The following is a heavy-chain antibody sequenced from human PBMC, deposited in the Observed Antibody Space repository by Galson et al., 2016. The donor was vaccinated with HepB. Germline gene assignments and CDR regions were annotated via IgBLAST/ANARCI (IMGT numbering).Heavy chain of an antibody. V-gene: IGHV3-23*01. CDR3: TKDRLPWTYYGASFDV. Sequence: SLRLSCAASGFNFANHGMNWVRQAPGKGLEWASSLRGDGTHPEYADSVKGRFTISRDNSKRTVFLQMNTLRVDDTGVYYCTKDRLPWTYYGASFDVWGPGTPVSVSS. CDR1: GFNFANHG. CDR2: LRGDGTHP. D-gene: IGHD3-3*01. J-gene: IGHJ4*01.